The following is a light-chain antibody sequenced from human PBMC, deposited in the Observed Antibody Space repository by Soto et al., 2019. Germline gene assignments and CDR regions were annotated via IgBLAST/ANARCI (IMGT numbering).Light chain of an antibody. CDR1: QSVSSN. CDR3: QQYNNWPF. CDR2: GAS. J-gene: IGKJ4*01. V-gene: IGKV3D-15*01. Sequence: EIVMTQSPATLSVSPGERATLSCRASQSVSSNLAWYQQKPGQAPRLLIYGASTRATGIPARFSGSGSGTEFTLPISSLQSEDFAVYYCQQYNNWPFFGGGTKVEIK.